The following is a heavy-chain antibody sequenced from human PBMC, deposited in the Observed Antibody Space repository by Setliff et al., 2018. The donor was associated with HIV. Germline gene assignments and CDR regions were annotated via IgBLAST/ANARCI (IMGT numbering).Heavy chain of an antibody. CDR2: IYWNDEY. J-gene: IGHJ5*01. Sequence: SGPTLVNPTQTLPLTCTFSGFSLSTRGVGVGWIRQPPGKALEWLALIYWNDEYIYSPSLKSRLTSTKDTSQNQVVLTMTNMDPLDTATYYCARSMVRGAIGAQWSWFDSWGKGTLVTVSS. D-gene: IGHD3-10*01. CDR1: GFSLSTRGVG. V-gene: IGHV2-5*01. CDR3: ARSMVRGAIGAQWSWFDS.